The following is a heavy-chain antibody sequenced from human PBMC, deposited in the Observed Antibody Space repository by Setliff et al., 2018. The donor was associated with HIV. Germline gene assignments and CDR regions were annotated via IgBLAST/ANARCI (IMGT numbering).Heavy chain of an antibody. CDR3: AKEGNSVDNWLDP. J-gene: IGHJ5*02. Sequence: SETLPLTCTVSGDPIFIVGYYWSWIRQHPGGGLEWIGYIYHTGKTYYNPSLQRRIILSLDMSQNQFSPKLSSVTATDTAVYYCAKEGNSVDNWLDPWGPGTLVTVSS. CDR1: GDPIFIVGYY. CDR2: IYHTGKT. V-gene: IGHV4-31*03. D-gene: IGHD1-26*01.